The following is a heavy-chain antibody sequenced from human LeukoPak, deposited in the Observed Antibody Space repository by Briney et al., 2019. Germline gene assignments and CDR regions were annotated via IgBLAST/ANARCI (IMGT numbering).Heavy chain of an antibody. CDR2: IIPILGIA. D-gene: IGHD6-13*01. CDR3: ARDARIAAAGRPSAAHY. Sequence: ASVKVSCKASGGTFSSYAISWVRQAPGQGLEWMGRIIPILGIASYAQKFQGRVTMTRNSSISTAYMELSSLRSEDTAVYYCARDARIAAAGRPSAAHYWGQGTLVTVSS. J-gene: IGHJ4*02. CDR1: GGTFSSYA. V-gene: IGHV1-69*04.